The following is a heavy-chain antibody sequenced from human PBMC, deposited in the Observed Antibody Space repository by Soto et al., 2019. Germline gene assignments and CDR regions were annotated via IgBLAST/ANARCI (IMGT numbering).Heavy chain of an antibody. V-gene: IGHV4-34*01. Sequence: PSETLSLTCAVYGGSFSGYYWSWIRQPPGKGLEWIGEINHSGSTNYNPSLKSRVTISVDTSKNQFSLKLSSVTAADTAVYYCARGRGYSYGHYYYYYMDVWGKGTTVTVSS. CDR2: INHSGST. D-gene: IGHD5-18*01. J-gene: IGHJ6*03. CDR1: GGSFSGYY. CDR3: ARGRGYSYGHYYYYYMDV.